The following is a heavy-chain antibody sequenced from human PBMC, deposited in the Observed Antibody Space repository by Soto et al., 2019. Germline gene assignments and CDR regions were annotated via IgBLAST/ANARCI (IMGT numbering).Heavy chain of an antibody. D-gene: IGHD3-10*01. CDR1: GYTFTSYA. J-gene: IGHJ4*02. Sequence: ASVKVSCKASGYTFTSYAMHWARQAPGQRLEWMGWINAGNGNTKYSQKFQGRVTITRDTSASTSYMERGSLRSEDTAVYYVGREPVMGASYGSGSSGDYWGQGPVATAS. CDR2: INAGNGNT. CDR3: GREPVMGASYGSGSSGDY. V-gene: IGHV1-3*01.